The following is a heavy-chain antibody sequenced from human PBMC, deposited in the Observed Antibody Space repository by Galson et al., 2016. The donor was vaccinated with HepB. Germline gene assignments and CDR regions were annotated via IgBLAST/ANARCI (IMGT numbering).Heavy chain of an antibody. J-gene: IGHJ5*02. CDR3: ARAYGSGSDSTANWFDP. CDR1: GFTFGFYY. CDR2: ISGSGSSL. V-gene: IGHV3-11*04. D-gene: IGHD3-10*01. Sequence: SLRLSCAASGFTFGFYYMTWIRQAPGKGLECLSYISGSGSSLYYADSVKGRFTISRDNTKNSLYLQMNSLRAEDTAVYYCARAYGSGSDSTANWFDPWGQGTLVTVSS.